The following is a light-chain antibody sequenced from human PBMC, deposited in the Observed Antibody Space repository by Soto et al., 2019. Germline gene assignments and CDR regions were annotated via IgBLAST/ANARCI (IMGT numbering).Light chain of an antibody. CDR3: ATWDDTLNGL. V-gene: IGLV2-11*01. J-gene: IGLJ2*01. CDR1: SSDVGAYNS. CDR2: DVN. Sequence: QSALTQPRSVSGSAGQSVTISCTGTSSDVGAYNSVSWHQQHPGKAPKLMMYDVNKRPSGVPDRFSGSKSGNTASLTISGLQPEDEADYYCATWDDTLNGLFGGGTKVTVL.